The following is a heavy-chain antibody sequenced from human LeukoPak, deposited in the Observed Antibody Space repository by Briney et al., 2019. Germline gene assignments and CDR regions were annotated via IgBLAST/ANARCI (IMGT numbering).Heavy chain of an antibody. CDR1: GYTFTSYA. CDR2: INAGNGNT. V-gene: IGHV1-3*01. Sequence: ASMKVSCKASGYTFTSYAMHWVRQAPGQRLEWMGWINAGNGNTKYSQKFQGRVTITRDTSASTAYMELSSLRSEDTAVYYCARGESQGYSSGWYSNWFDPWGQGTLVTVSS. D-gene: IGHD6-19*01. CDR3: ARGESQGYSSGWYSNWFDP. J-gene: IGHJ5*02.